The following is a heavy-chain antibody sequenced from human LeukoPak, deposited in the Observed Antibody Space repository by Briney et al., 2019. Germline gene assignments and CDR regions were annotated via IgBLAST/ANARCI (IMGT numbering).Heavy chain of an antibody. D-gene: IGHD6-13*01. CDR3: ARLIYTTSWPNAFDI. V-gene: IGHV3-21*01. CDR2: ISGGGDAI. J-gene: IGHJ3*02. CDR1: GFTFSSYS. Sequence: GESLRLSCAASGFTFSSYSMNWVRQAPAKGLEWVSLISGGGDAIYYSDSVNGRFTISRDNAENSLYLQMNSLRAEDTAVYYCARLIYTTSWPNAFDIWGRGTMVTVSS.